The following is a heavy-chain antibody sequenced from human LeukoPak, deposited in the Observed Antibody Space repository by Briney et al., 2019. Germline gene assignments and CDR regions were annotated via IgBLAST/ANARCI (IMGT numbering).Heavy chain of an antibody. CDR1: GGSFSGYY. V-gene: IGHV4-34*01. CDR2: INHSGST. D-gene: IGHD1-26*01. Sequence: SETLSLTCAVYGGSFSGYYWSWIRQPPGKGLEWIGEINHSGSTNYNLSLKSRVTISVDTSKNQFSLKLSSVTAADTAVYYCARGYVGPLPRNYYYYGMDVWGKGTTVTVSS. CDR3: ARGYVGPLPRNYYYYGMDV. J-gene: IGHJ6*04.